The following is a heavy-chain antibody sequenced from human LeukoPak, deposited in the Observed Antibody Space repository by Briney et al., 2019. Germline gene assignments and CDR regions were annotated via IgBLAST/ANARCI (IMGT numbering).Heavy chain of an antibody. CDR3: ARDRLDSSGYYSDYYYGMDV. J-gene: IGHJ6*02. CDR1: GGSISSGGYY. V-gene: IGHV4-31*03. CDR2: IYYSGST. Sequence: SETLSLTCTVSGGSISSGGYYWSWIRQHPGKGLEWIGYIYYSGSTYYNPSLKSRVTISVDTSKNQFSLKPSSVTAADTAVYYCARDRLDSSGYYSDYYYGMDVWGQGTTVTVSS. D-gene: IGHD3-22*01.